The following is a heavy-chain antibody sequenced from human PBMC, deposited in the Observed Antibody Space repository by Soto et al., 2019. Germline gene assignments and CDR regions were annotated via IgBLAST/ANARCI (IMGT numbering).Heavy chain of an antibody. CDR2: IIPIFGTA. Sequence: SVKVSCKASGGTFSSYAISWVRQAPGQGLEWMGGIIPIFGTADYAQKFQGRVTITADESTSTAYMELSSLRSEDTAVYYCARGGDVVTSNHNCFDLWGHGTLVTVSS. CDR1: GGTFSSYA. D-gene: IGHD2-2*01. J-gene: IGHJ5*02. V-gene: IGHV1-69*13. CDR3: ARGGDVVTSNHNCFDL.